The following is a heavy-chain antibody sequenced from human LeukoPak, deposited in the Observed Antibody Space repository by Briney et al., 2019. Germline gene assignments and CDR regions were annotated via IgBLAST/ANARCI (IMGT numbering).Heavy chain of an antibody. D-gene: IGHD3-3*01. CDR1: GYSFTGYY. J-gene: IGHJ5*02. CDR3: ARARLEWLFGFDP. CDR2: INPNSGGT. V-gene: IGHV1-2*02. Sequence: GASVKVSCKASGYSFTGYYMHWVRQAPGQGFEWMGWINPNSGGTNYAQKFQGRATMTRDTSISTAYMELSRPRSDDTAMYYCARARLEWLFGFDPWGQGTLVTVSS.